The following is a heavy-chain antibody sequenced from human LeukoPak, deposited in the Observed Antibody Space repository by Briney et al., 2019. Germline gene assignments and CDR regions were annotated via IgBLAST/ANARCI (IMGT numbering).Heavy chain of an antibody. CDR1: GFTFSNYE. Sequence: PGGSLRLSCVASGFTFSNYEMNWVRQAPGKGLEWVSYISSSGYFIYYADSVKGRFTISRDNDKNSLYLQMNSLRAEDTAVYYCASRVGPLDYWGQGTLVTVSS. J-gene: IGHJ4*02. CDR2: ISSSGYFI. D-gene: IGHD1-26*01. CDR3: ASRVGPLDY. V-gene: IGHV3-48*03.